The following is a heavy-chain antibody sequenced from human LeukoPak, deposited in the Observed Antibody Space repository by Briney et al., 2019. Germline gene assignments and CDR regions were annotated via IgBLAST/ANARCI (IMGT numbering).Heavy chain of an antibody. D-gene: IGHD5-24*01. V-gene: IGHV4-59*01. CDR2: IYYSGST. CDR1: GGSITSYY. J-gene: IGHJ6*03. CDR3: ARGGGMGHYYYYMDV. Sequence: SETLSLTCTVSGGSITSYYWSWIRQPPGKGLEWIGYIYYSGSTNYNLSLKSRVTISVDTSKNQFSLKLTSVTAADTAVYYCARGGGMGHYYYYMDVWGKGTTVTISS.